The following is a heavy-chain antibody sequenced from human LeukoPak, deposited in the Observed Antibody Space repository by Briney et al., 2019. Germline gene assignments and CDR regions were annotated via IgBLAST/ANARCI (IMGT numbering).Heavy chain of an antibody. CDR1: GFTVSSNY. Sequence: GGSLRLSCAASGFTVSSNYMSWVRQARGKGLEWVSVIYSGGSTYYADSVKGGFTISRDNSENTLYLQMNSLRAEDTAVYYCARADDYGKNYGMDVWGKGTTVTVSS. D-gene: IGHD4-17*01. J-gene: IGHJ6*04. CDR3: ARADDYGKNYGMDV. V-gene: IGHV3-53*01. CDR2: IYSGGST.